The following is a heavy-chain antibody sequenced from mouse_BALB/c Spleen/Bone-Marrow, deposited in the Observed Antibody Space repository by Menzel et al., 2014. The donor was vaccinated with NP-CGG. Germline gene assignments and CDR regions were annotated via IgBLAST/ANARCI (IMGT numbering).Heavy chain of an antibody. CDR2: IDPANGNT. V-gene: IGHV14-3*02. Sequence: EVKLMESGAELVKPGASVKLSCTASGFNIKDTYMHWVKQRPEQGLEWIGRIDPANGNTKYDPKFQGKATITADTSSNTAYLQLSSLTSEDTAVYYCARGDGNFLLAYWGQGTLVTVSA. CDR3: ARGDGNFLLAY. J-gene: IGHJ3*01. D-gene: IGHD2-1*01. CDR1: GFNIKDTY.